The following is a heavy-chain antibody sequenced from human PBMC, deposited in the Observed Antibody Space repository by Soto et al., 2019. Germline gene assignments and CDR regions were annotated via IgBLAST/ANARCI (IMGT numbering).Heavy chain of an antibody. CDR1: GFTFSSYG. Sequence: QVQLVESGGGVVQPGRSLRLSCAASGFTFSSYGMHWVRQAPGKGLEWVAVISYDGSNKYYADSVKGRFTISRDNSKNTLYLQMNSLRAEDTAVYYCAKLVPNYDFWDGTKDWGQGTLVTVSS. V-gene: IGHV3-30*18. J-gene: IGHJ4*02. CDR2: ISYDGSNK. D-gene: IGHD3-3*01. CDR3: AKLVPNYDFWDGTKD.